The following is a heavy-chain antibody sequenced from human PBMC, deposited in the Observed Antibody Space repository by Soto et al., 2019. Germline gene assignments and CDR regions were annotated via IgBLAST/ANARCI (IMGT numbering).Heavy chain of an antibody. CDR1: GFTFGDYA. CDR2: IRSKAYGGTT. D-gene: IGHD3-22*01. J-gene: IGHJ4*02. CDR3: TAMIVVAYPQKVFDY. V-gene: IGHV3-49*03. Sequence: GGPLRLSCTASGFTFGDYAMSWFRQAPGKGLEWVGFIRSKAYGGTTEYAASVKGRFTISRDDSKSIAYLQMNSLKTEDTAVYYCTAMIVVAYPQKVFDYWGQGTLVTVSS.